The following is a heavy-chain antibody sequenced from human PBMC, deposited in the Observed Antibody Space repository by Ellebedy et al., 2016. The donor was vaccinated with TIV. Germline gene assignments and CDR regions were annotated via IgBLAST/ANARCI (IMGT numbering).Heavy chain of an antibody. CDR2: IYYSGIT. V-gene: IGHV4-59*08. Sequence: MPSETLSLTCTVSGSSISGYYWGWIRQPPGKGLEWFGYIYYSGITDYNPSLRSRVIISVDTSKNQLSLKLSSVTAADAAMYYCARWNEGFDYWGQGTLVTVSS. CDR1: GSSISGYY. J-gene: IGHJ4*02. CDR3: ARWNEGFDY. D-gene: IGHD1-1*01.